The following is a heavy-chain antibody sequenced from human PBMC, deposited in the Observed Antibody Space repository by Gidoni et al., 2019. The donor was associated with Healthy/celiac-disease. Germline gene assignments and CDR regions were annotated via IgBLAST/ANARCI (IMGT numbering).Heavy chain of an antibody. J-gene: IGHJ4*02. CDR2: ISSSSSTI. CDR3: ARDYSSSWYANNPYYFDY. D-gene: IGHD6-13*01. Sequence: EVQLVESGGGLVQPGGSLRLPCAPSGFTFSSYSMNWVRQAPGKGLEWVSYISSSSSTIYYADSVKGRFTISRDNAKNSLYLQMNSLRAEDTAVYYCARDYSSSWYANNPYYFDYWGQGTLVTVSS. V-gene: IGHV3-48*01. CDR1: GFTFSSYS.